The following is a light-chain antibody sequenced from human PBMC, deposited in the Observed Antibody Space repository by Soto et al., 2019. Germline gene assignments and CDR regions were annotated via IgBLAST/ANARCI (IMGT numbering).Light chain of an antibody. CDR1: QSVIYSSNNKNY. CDR2: WAS. Sequence: DIVMTQSPDSLAVSLGERATINCKSIQSVIYSSNNKNYLAWYQQKPGQPPKLLIYWASTRESGVPDRFSGSGSGTDFTLTISILQAEDVAVYYCLQYYSTLWTFGQGTKVEIK. CDR3: LQYYSTLWT. V-gene: IGKV4-1*01. J-gene: IGKJ1*01.